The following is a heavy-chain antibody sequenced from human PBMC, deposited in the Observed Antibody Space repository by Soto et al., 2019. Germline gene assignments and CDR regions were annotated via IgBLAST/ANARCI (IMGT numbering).Heavy chain of an antibody. J-gene: IGHJ4*02. V-gene: IGHV3-23*01. D-gene: IGHD2-15*01. Sequence: EVQLLESGGGLVQPGGSLRLSCAASGFTFSSYAMSWVRQAPGKGLEWVSGIDGSGRNTYYADSVKGRFTISRDNSKNTQSVQMDSLRVDDTALYYCAKDGGSVCSGGTCYFQAPDYWGQGTLVTVSS. CDR2: IDGSGRNT. CDR3: AKDGGSVCSGGTCYFQAPDY. CDR1: GFTFSSYA.